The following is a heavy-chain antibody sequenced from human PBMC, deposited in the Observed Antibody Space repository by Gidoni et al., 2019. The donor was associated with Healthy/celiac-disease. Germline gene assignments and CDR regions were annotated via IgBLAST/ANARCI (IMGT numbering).Heavy chain of an antibody. Sequence: EVQLLESGGGLVQPGGSLRLSCAASGFTFSSYAMRWVRQAPGKGLEWVSSISGSGGSTYYADSVKGRFTISRDNSKNTLYLQMNSLRAEDTAVYYCAKDPSAGTLSSRFSWFDYWGQGTLVTVSS. V-gene: IGHV3-23*01. CDR1: GFTFSSYA. CDR2: ISGSGGST. CDR3: AKDPSAGTLSSRFSWFDY. J-gene: IGHJ4*02. D-gene: IGHD6-13*01.